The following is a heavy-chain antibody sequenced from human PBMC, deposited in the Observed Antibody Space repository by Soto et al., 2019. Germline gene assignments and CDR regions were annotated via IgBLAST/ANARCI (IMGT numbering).Heavy chain of an antibody. V-gene: IGHV1-69*06. J-gene: IGHJ6*02. CDR3: ARDLRWPAESYYYYGMDV. D-gene: IGHD2-21*01. CDR1: GGTFSSYA. CDR2: IIPIFGTA. Sequence: SVKVSCKASGGTFSSYAISWVRQAPGQGLEWMGGIIPIFGTANYAQKFQGRVTITADKSTSTAYMELSSLRSEDTAVYYCARDLRWPAESYYYYGMDVWGQGTTVTVSS.